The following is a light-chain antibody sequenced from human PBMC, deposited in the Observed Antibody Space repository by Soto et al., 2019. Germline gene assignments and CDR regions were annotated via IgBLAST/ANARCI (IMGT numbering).Light chain of an antibody. CDR1: QSVKSN. J-gene: IGKJ1*01. V-gene: IGKV3-15*01. Sequence: EIVMTQSPATLSVSPGERATLSCRASQSVKSNLAWYQQKPGQAPRLLIYGASTRATAIPARFSGSGSGTEFTLTITSLQSEDFAVYYCQQYNDWPPWTSGQGTKV. CDR2: GAS. CDR3: QQYNDWPPWT.